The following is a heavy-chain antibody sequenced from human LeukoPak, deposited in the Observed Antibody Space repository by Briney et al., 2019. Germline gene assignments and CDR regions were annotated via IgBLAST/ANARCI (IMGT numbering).Heavy chain of an antibody. V-gene: IGHV4-31*03. Sequence: SQTLSLTCTVSGGSISSGGYYWSWIRQHPGKGLEWIGYIYHSGSTYYNPSLKSRVTISVDTSKNQFSLKLSSVTAADTAVYYCARANCGGGSCYSDYWSQGTLVTVSS. CDR2: IYHSGST. CDR1: GGSISSGGYY. D-gene: IGHD2-15*01. J-gene: IGHJ4*02. CDR3: ARANCGGGSCYSDY.